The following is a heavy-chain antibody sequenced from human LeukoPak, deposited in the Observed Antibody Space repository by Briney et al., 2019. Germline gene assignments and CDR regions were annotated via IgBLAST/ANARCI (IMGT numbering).Heavy chain of an antibody. D-gene: IGHD6-13*01. CDR2: INPNSGGT. CDR1: GYTFTGNY. CDR3: ARDSATAAAAELDY. V-gene: IGHV1-2*02. Sequence: ASVTVSCKASGYTFTGNYIHWVRQAPGQGLEWLGWINPNSGGTKYAQKFEDRVTMTRDTSISTAYLELTRLKSDDTAVYFCARDSATAAAAELDYWGQGTLVTVSS. J-gene: IGHJ4*02.